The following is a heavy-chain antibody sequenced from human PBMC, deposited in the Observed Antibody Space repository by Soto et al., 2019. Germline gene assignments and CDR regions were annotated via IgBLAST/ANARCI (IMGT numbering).Heavy chain of an antibody. D-gene: IGHD6-13*01. CDR1: GGTFSSYT. CDR3: ARDSRPYSSSWYALNP. CDR2: IMPILDIG. J-gene: IGHJ5*02. V-gene: IGHV1-69*08. Sequence: QVQLVQSGAEVKKPGSSVKVSCKASGGTFSSYTISWVRQAPGQGLEWMGRIMPILDIGNYAENFQGRVTITADKSTSTAYMELSSLRSEDTAVYYCARDSRPYSSSWYALNPWGQGTLVTVSS.